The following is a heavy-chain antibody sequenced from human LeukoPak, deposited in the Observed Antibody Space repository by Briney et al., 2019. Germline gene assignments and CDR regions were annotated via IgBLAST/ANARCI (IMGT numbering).Heavy chain of an antibody. V-gene: IGHV4-59*01. CDR3: ARGRFLERSHLHYYMDV. J-gene: IGHJ6*03. Sequence: KSSETLSLTCTASGGSISSYYWSWIRQPPGKGLEWIGYIYYSGSTNYNPSLKSRVTISVDTSKNQFSLKLSSVTAADTAVYYCARGRFLERSHLHYYMDVWGKGTPVSVSS. CDR1: GGSISSYY. D-gene: IGHD3-3*01. CDR2: IYYSGST.